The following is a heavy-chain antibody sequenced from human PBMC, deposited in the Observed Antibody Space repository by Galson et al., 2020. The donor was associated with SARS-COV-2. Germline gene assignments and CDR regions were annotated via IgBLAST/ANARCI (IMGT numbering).Heavy chain of an antibody. CDR2: IRNDATNR. Sequence: GGSLRLSCEASVFTFLNYGMHWVRQAPGKGLEWVAFIRNDATNRVYADSVKGRFTISRDNSKSTLYLQINSLRPEDTAVYYCARDRDTSGWSETNMDVWGQGTTVIVSS. CDR3: ARDRDTSGWSETNMDV. D-gene: IGHD6-19*01. CDR1: VFTFLNYG. V-gene: IGHV3-30*02. J-gene: IGHJ6*02.